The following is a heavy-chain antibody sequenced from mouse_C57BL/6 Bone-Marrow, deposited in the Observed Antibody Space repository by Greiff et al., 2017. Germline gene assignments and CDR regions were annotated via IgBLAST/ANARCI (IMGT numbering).Heavy chain of an antibody. CDR1: GYTFTSYG. D-gene: IGHD2-3*01. J-gene: IGHJ3*01. CDR2: IYPRSGNT. Sequence: VQLQQSGAELARPGASVKLSCKASGYTFTSYGISWVKQRTGQGLEWIGEIYPRSGNTYYNEKFKGKATLTADKSSSTAYMELRSLTSEDSAVYFCAGGWSSWFAYWGQGTLVTVSA. V-gene: IGHV1-81*01. CDR3: AGGWSSWFAY.